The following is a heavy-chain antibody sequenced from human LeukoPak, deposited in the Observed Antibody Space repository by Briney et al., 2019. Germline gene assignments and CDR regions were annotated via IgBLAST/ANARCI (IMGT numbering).Heavy chain of an antibody. V-gene: IGHV4-39*01. D-gene: IGHD2-2*03. CDR3: ASRGYCSSTSCWYYFDY. CDR1: GGSISSSCYY. Sequence: SETLSLTCTVSGGSISSSCYYWSWIRQPPGKGLEWIGSLYYSASTYYNPSLKSRVTISVDTSKNQFSLKLSSVTAADTAVYYCASRGYCSSTSCWYYFDYWGQGTLVTVSS. CDR2: LYYSAST. J-gene: IGHJ4*02.